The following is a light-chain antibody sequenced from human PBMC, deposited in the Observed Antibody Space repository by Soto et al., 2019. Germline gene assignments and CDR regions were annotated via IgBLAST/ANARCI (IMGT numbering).Light chain of an antibody. J-gene: IGKJ5*01. V-gene: IGKV1-33*01. CDR2: DAS. CDR1: QDINIY. CDR3: QQYDILAIT. Sequence: DIQMTQSPSSLFASVGDRVTITCQATQDINIYLNWYQQKPGKAPNLLIYDASKLEIGVPSRLSRSGSGTHFTFTISSLKTEDIGTYYCQQYDILAITFGRGTRLEIK.